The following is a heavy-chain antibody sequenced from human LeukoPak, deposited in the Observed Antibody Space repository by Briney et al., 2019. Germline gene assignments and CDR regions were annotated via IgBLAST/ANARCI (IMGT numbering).Heavy chain of an antibody. Sequence: PGGSLRLSCAASGFTFSDYYMSWIRQAPGKGLEWVSYISSSGSTIYYADSVKGGFTISRDNAKNSLYLQMNSMRAEDTAVYYCARDPAELRYFDWLYPQDWGQGTLVTVSS. V-gene: IGHV3-11*04. CDR1: GFTFSDYY. J-gene: IGHJ4*02. CDR2: ISSSGSTI. CDR3: ARDPAELRYFDWLYPQD. D-gene: IGHD3-9*01.